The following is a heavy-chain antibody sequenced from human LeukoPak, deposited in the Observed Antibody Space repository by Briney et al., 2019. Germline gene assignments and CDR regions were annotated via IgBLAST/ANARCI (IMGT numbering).Heavy chain of an antibody. CDR1: GSSFTSYW. Sequence: GESLKISCKGSGSSFTSYWIGWGRQMPGKGLEWMGIIYPDDSDTRYNPSFQGQVTISVDKSISTAFLQWSSLKASDTAMYYCARLTADSGYDSYYFDYWGQGTLVTVSS. CDR3: ARLTADSGYDSYYFDY. V-gene: IGHV5-51*01. J-gene: IGHJ4*02. D-gene: IGHD5-12*01. CDR2: IYPDDSDT.